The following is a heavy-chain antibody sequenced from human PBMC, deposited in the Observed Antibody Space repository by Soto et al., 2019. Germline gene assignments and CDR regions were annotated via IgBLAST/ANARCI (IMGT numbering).Heavy chain of an antibody. J-gene: IGHJ6*03. CDR3: ARKGGREWLLSYSYMDV. Sequence: QVQLVQSGAEVKKPGASVKVSCKASGYTFTSYGISWVRQAPGQGLEWMGWISAYNGNTNYAQKLQGRVTMTTDTSTSTGYMELRSLRSDDTAVYYCARKGGREWLLSYSYMDVWGKGTTVTVSS. CDR1: GYTFTSYG. V-gene: IGHV1-18*01. CDR2: ISAYNGNT. D-gene: IGHD3-3*01.